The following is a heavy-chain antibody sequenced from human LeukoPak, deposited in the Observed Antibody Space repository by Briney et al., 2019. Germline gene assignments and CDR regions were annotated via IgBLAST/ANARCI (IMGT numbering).Heavy chain of an antibody. J-gene: IGHJ4*02. D-gene: IGHD2/OR15-2a*01. CDR1: GFTFSSYS. V-gene: IGHV3-21*01. CDR2: ISSSSSYI. Sequence: GGSLRLSCAASGFTFSSYSMNWVRQAPGKGLEWVSSISSSSSYIYYADSVKGRFTISRDNAKNSLYLQMNSLRAEDTAVYYCARAPSGGILYDYWGQGTLVTVSS. CDR3: ARAPSGGILYDY.